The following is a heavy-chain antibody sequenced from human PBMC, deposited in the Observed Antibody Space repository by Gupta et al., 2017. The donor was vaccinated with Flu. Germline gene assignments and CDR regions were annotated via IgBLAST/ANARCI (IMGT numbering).Heavy chain of an antibody. CDR1: GFTFRSFG. CDR2: IGSDGSKE. J-gene: IGHJ4*02. Sequence: QVQLVESGGGVVQPGRSLRLSCAASGFTFRSFGIRWVRQAPGKGLEWVALIGSDGSKELYADSVKGRFTISRDNSKNMVYMQINSLRAEDTAVYYCVRSSTSSDWEDSYFDQWGQGTLVTVSS. CDR3: VRSSTSSDWEDSYFDQ. V-gene: IGHV3-33*01. D-gene: IGHD6-19*01.